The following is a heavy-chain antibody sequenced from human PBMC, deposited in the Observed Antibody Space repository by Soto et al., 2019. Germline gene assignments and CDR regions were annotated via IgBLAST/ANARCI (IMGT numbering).Heavy chain of an antibody. D-gene: IGHD3-10*01. CDR2: IDGSGATK. J-gene: IGHJ4*02. V-gene: IGHV3-48*03. CDR1: GFTFNDFE. Sequence: EVQLLESGGGLVQPGGSLRLSCGVSGFTFNDFEMNWVRQAPGKGPEWLAYIDGSGATKKYADSVRGRFTISRDNPNNSLFLQMSSLSAADTAIYYCARGFGRFNYWRQGTLVSVSS. CDR3: ARGFGRFNY.